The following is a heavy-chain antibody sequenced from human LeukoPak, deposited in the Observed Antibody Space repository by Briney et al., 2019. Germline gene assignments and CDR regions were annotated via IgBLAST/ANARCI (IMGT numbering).Heavy chain of an antibody. Sequence: ASVKVSCKAFGYTFTSNYMHWVRQAPGQGLEWMGWINPNSGGTNYAQKFQGRVTMTRDTSISTAYMELSRLRSDDTAVYYCAREVGGYSSGWYLGNWGQGTLVTVSS. J-gene: IGHJ4*02. CDR3: AREVGGYSSGWYLGN. CDR2: INPNSGGT. D-gene: IGHD6-19*01. CDR1: GYTFTSNY. V-gene: IGHV1-2*02.